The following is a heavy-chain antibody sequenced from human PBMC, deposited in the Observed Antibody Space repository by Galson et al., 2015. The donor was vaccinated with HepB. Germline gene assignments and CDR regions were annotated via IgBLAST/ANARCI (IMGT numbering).Heavy chain of an antibody. J-gene: IGHJ5*02. CDR3: AKWRLSERWFDP. V-gene: IGHV3-23*05. CDR2: YGSGNIK. CDR1: GFTFSDFA. D-gene: IGHD1-1*01. Sequence: SLRLPCAASGFTFSDFAMVWVRQAPGVGLEWVSTYGSGNIKYYADSVKGRFTISGDNSRNTLYLQMNSLRAEDTAVYYCAKWRLSERWFDPWGQGTLVTVSS.